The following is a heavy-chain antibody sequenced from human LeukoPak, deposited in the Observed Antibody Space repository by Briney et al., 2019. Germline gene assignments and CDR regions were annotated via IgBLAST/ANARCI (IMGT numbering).Heavy chain of an antibody. J-gene: IGHJ5*02. CDR3: AKDRGHDYGDYGLFDP. CDR2: ISGSGGST. V-gene: IGHV3-23*01. D-gene: IGHD4-17*01. CDR1: GFTFSSYA. Sequence: PGGSLRLSCAASGFTFSSYAMSWVRQAPGKGLEWVSAISGSGGSTYYADSVKGRFTISRDNSKNTLYLQMNSLRAEDTAVYYCAKDRGHDYGDYGLFDPWGQGTLVTVSS.